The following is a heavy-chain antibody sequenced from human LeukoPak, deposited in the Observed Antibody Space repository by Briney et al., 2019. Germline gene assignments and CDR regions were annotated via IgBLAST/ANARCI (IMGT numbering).Heavy chain of an antibody. J-gene: IGHJ3*01. CDR1: GGRFKSYG. Sequence: ASVKVSCKTTGGRFKSYGFSWVRQAPGQGLEWMGGIIPVFDRPTYAQKFEGRATITADKSTNTTYMEISRLTSDDTAVYYCARDAQWELRAFDVWGQGTVVIVSS. CDR2: IIPVFDRP. V-gene: IGHV1-69*06. CDR3: ARDAQWELRAFDV. D-gene: IGHD1-26*01.